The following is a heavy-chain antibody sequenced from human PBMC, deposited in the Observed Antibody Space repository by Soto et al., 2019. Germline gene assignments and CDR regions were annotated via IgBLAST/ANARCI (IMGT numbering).Heavy chain of an antibody. V-gene: IGHV3-73*02. CDR2: IRSKANSYAT. CDR1: GFTFSGSA. D-gene: IGHD6-13*01. Sequence: EVQLVESGGGLVQPGVSLKLSCAASGFTFSGSAMHWVRQASGKGLEWVGRIRSKANSYATAYAASVKGRFTTSIDDSKTTAYLHMTSRKTEDTAVYYCTRHIGSSWSDRGQGTLVTVTS. CDR3: TRHIGSSWSD. J-gene: IGHJ4*02.